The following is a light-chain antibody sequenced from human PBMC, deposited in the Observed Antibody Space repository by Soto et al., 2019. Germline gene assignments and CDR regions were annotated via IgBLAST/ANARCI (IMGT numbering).Light chain of an antibody. J-gene: IGLJ2*01. CDR2: DNN. CDR3: ATWDSSLSARV. Sequence: QSVLTQPPSASAAPGQKVTISCSGSSSNIGNNYVYWYQQLPGTAPKLLIYDNNKRPSGIPDRFSGSKSGTSATLGITGLQTGDEADYYCATWDSSLSARVFGGGTKLTVL. CDR1: SSNIGNNY. V-gene: IGLV1-51*01.